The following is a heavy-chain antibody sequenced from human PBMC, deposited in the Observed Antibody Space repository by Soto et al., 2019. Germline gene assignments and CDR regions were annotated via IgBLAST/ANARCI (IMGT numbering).Heavy chain of an antibody. CDR2: ISYDGSNK. V-gene: IGHV3-30*18. J-gene: IGHJ4*02. Sequence: PGGSLRLSCAASGFTCSTYGMHLVRQAPGKGLEWVAVISYDGSNKYYADSVKGRFTISRDNSKNTLYLQMNSMRAEDTAVYYCAKSRIYYYDSSGFYQLNYWGQGTLVTVSS. CDR1: GFTCSTYG. CDR3: AKSRIYYYDSSGFYQLNY. D-gene: IGHD3-22*01.